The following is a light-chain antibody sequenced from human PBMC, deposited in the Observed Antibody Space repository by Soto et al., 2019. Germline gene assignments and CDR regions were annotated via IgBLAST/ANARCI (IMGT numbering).Light chain of an antibody. CDR1: ENIITN. J-gene: IGKJ4*01. CDR3: LQYNNGHP. Sequence: EMVMTQYQATLSVSPGERATLSCRASENIITNLAWSQQKPGQPPRILIYSASVRATGIPARFSGSGSGTEFTLTISRLQSEYFAVDDCLQYNNGHPFGGGTKVDIK. CDR2: SAS. V-gene: IGKV3-15*01.